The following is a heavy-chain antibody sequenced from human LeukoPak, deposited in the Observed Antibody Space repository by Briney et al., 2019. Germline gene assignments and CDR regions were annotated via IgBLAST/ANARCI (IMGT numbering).Heavy chain of an antibody. D-gene: IGHD2-15*01. Sequence: PGGSLRLSCAASGFTFDDYAMHWVRQAPGKGLEWVSLISGDGGSTYYADSVKGRFTISRDNSKNSLYLQMNSLRTEDTALYYCARYRTYCSCGSCYSYYFDYWGQGTLVTVSS. CDR1: GFTFDDYA. CDR3: ARYRTYCSCGSCYSYYFDY. CDR2: ISGDGGST. J-gene: IGHJ4*02. V-gene: IGHV3-43*02.